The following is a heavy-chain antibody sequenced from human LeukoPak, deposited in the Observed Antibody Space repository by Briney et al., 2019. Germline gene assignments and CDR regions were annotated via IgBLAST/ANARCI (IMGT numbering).Heavy chain of an antibody. V-gene: IGHV3-21*01. J-gene: IGHJ4*02. CDR1: GFTXSSQX. CDR3: ARDLSSSTSCYSY. CDR2: ISPSGNYI. Sequence: GFTXSSQXXXWVRQAPGKXXXXXSSISPSGNYIYYGDSLEGRFTISRDNAKNSLYLQMNSLRAEDTAVYYCARDLSSSTSCYSYWGQGTLVTVSS. D-gene: IGHD2-2*01.